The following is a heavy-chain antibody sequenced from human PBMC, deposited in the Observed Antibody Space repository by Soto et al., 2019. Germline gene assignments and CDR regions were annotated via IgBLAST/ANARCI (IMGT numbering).Heavy chain of an antibody. D-gene: IGHD6-6*01. CDR2: IYHSGST. CDR3: ARPAARGPSAFDI. J-gene: IGHJ3*02. CDR1: GYSISSGYY. Sequence: SETLSLTCAVSGYSISSGYYWGWIRQPPGKGLEWIGSIYHSGSTYYNPSLKSRVTISVDASKNQFSLKLSSVTAADTAVYYCARPAARGPSAFDICGQGQMFTVS. V-gene: IGHV4-38-2*01.